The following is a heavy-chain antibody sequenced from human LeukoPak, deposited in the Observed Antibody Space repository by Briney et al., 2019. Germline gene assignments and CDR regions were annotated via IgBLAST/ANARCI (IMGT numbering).Heavy chain of an antibody. V-gene: IGHV3-23*01. CDR1: GFTFSSYA. Sequence: GGSLRLSCAASGFTFSSYAMSWVRQAPGKGLEWVSDISGSVGSTYYADSVKGRFNIYRDNSKNTLYLQMNSLRAEDTAVYYCAKDRLGAFDYWGQGTLVTVSS. CDR2: ISGSVGST. D-gene: IGHD7-27*01. CDR3: AKDRLGAFDY. J-gene: IGHJ4*02.